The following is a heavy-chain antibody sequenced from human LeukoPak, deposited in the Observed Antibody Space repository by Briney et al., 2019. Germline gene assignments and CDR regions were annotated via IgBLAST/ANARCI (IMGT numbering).Heavy chain of an antibody. V-gene: IGHV4-39*01. D-gene: IGHD2-2*01. CDR2: IYFSGST. J-gene: IGHJ6*02. Sequence: PSETLSLTCTVSGGSISSSSYYWGWLRQPPGTGLEWIGSIYFSGSTYYNPSLKSRVTISVDTSKNQFSLKLSSVTAADTAVYYCASLDCSSTSCYPQTYYYGMDVWGQGTTVTVSS. CDR3: ASLDCSSTSCYPQTYYYGMDV. CDR1: GGSISSSSYY.